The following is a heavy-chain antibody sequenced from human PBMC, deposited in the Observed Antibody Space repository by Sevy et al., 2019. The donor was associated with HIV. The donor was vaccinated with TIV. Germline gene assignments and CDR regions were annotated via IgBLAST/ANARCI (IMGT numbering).Heavy chain of an antibody. D-gene: IGHD2-15*01. Sequence: ASVKVSCKTSGYSFSSYYMNWVRQAPGQGLELLGIINTSGGATNYAQKVLGRVTMTRDTSTSTVYMELSSLRSEETAVYYCARDQGGRGRQGFDYWGQGTLVTVSS. CDR1: GYSFSSYY. V-gene: IGHV1-46*01. CDR2: INTSGGAT. CDR3: ARDQGGRGRQGFDY. J-gene: IGHJ4*02.